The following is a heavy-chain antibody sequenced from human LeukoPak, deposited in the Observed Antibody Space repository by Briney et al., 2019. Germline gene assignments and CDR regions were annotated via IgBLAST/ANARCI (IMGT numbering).Heavy chain of an antibody. V-gene: IGHV3-7*03. CDR1: GFTFTTYW. D-gene: IGHD4-23*01. CDR3: AKDASWPRGNFNYYYMDV. Sequence: GESLRLSCAASGFTFTTYWMSWVRQFPGKGLQWVANINQDGTEKYYVDSVKGRFTISRDNAKNSPYLQMNSLRAEDTALYYCAKDASWPRGNFNYYYMDVWGKGTTVTISS. CDR2: INQDGTEK. J-gene: IGHJ6*03.